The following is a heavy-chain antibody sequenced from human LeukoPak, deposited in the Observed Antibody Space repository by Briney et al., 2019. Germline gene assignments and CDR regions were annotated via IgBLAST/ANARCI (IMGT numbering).Heavy chain of an antibody. CDR2: ISAYNRNT. J-gene: IGHJ4*02. V-gene: IGHV1-18*01. CDR3: ARQVDSTMALPDY. Sequence: ASVKVSCKASGYTFTSYGVTWVRQAPGQGLEWMGWISAYNRNTNYAQKLQGRVAMTTDTSTSTAYMELRSLRSDDTAVYYCARQVDSTMALPDYWGQGTLVTVSS. CDR1: GYTFTSYG. D-gene: IGHD3-10*01.